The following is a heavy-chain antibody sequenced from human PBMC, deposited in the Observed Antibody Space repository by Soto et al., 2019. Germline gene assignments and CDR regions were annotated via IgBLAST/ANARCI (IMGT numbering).Heavy chain of an antibody. CDR3: AMEYCSSTSCYRDY. Sequence: QVQLVQSGAEVKKPGSSVKVSCKASGGTFSSYTISWVRQAPGQGLEWVGRIIPILGIANDAQKFQGRVTMNANKSTSTDYMELSSLRYEDTAVYYCAMEYCSSTSCYRDYWGQGTLVTVSS. D-gene: IGHD2-2*02. J-gene: IGHJ4*02. CDR1: GGTFSSYT. V-gene: IGHV1-69*02. CDR2: IIPILGIA.